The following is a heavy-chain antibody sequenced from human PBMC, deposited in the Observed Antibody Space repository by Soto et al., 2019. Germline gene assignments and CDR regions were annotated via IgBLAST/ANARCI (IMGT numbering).Heavy chain of an antibody. CDR1: GYSFASYV. J-gene: IGHJ2*01. CDR3: ARVGTTVTTYWYFDL. D-gene: IGHD4-17*01. V-gene: IGHV1-3*01. CDR2: INAGNGNT. Sequence: ASVKVASHASGYSFASYVMYWVRQAPGERLEWMGWINAGNGNTKYSQKFQGRVTITRDTSASTAYMELSSLRSEDTAVYYCARVGTTVTTYWYFDLRGR.